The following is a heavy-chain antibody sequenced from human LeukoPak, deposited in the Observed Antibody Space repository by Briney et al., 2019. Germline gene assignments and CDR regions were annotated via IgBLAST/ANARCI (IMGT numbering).Heavy chain of an antibody. J-gene: IGHJ4*02. Sequence: PGGSLRLSCAASGFTFSSYAMSWVRQAPGKGLEWVSVISGSGGSTYYADSVKGRFTISRDNSKNTLYLQMNSLRAEDTAVYYCAKWGWYYYDSSGYYYSYWGQGTLVTVSS. CDR3: AKWGWYYYDSSGYYYSY. CDR1: GFTFSSYA. V-gene: IGHV3-23*01. D-gene: IGHD3-22*01. CDR2: ISGSGGST.